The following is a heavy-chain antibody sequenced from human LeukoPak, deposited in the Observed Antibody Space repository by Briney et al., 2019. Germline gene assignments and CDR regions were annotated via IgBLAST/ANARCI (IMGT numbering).Heavy chain of an antibody. V-gene: IGHV1-2*02. CDR2: INPNGGGT. CDR1: GYIFSGYY. J-gene: IGHJ4*02. CDR3: ARDLGDGNGMGNYYFDY. Sequence: GASVKVSCKASGYIFSGYYMHWVRQAAGQGLEWMGWINPNGGGTNSAQKFQGRVTMTRDTSINTVYMELNSLRSDDTAVYYCARDLGDGNGMGNYYFDYWGQGTLVTVS. D-gene: IGHD2-8*01.